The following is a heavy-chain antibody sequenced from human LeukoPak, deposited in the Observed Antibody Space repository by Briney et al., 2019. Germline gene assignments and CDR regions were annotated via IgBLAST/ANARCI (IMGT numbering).Heavy chain of an antibody. V-gene: IGHV4-34*01. D-gene: IGHD3-10*01. CDR3: ARGRRVRGPLDY. CDR2: INHSGST. CDR1: GGSFSGYY. Sequence: SETLSLTCAVYGGSFSGYYWGWIRQPPGKGLEWIGEINHSGSTNYNPSLKSRVTISVDTSKNQFSLKLSSVTAADTAVYYCARGRRVRGPLDYWGQGTLVTVSS. J-gene: IGHJ4*02.